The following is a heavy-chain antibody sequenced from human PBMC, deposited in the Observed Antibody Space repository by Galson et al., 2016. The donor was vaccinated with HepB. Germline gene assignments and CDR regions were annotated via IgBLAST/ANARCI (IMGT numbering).Heavy chain of an antibody. J-gene: IGHJ4*02. CDR3: ARGGGITMTPWALEY. CDR1: EGTFSTYV. D-gene: IGHD3-3*01. V-gene: IGHV1-69*13. Sequence: SVKVSCKASEGTFSTYVIHWVRQAPGQGLEWVGGIRPSIGTAHYTQKFQDRVTLTADETTTTVYMEVTSLRFEDTAVYYCARGGGITMTPWALEYWGQGTLVTV. CDR2: IRPSIGTA.